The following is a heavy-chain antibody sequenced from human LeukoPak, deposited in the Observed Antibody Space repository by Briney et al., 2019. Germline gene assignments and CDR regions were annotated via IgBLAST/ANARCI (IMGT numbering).Heavy chain of an antibody. J-gene: IGHJ5*02. D-gene: IGHD3-9*01. CDR1: GGSFSGYY. Sequence: QTSETLSLTCAVYGGSFSGYYWSWIRQPPGKGLEWIGEINHSGSTNYNPSLKSRVTISVDTSKNQFSLKLSSVTAADTAVYYCAREVLRYFDWLHTRNNWFDPWGQGTLVTVSS. CDR3: AREVLRYFDWLHTRNNWFDP. CDR2: INHSGST. V-gene: IGHV4-34*01.